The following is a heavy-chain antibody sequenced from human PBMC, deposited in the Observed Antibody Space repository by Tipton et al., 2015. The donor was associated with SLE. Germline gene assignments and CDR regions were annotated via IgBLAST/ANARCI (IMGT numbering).Heavy chain of an antibody. V-gene: IGHV4-59*10. CDR3: ASGGDYDFGGWFDP. J-gene: IGHJ5*02. Sequence: TLSLTCAVYGGSFSGYYWSWIRQPAGKGLEWIGRIYTSGSTNYNPSLKSRVTISVDTSKNQFSLKLSSVTAADTAVYYCASGGDYDFGGWFDPWGQGTLVTVSS. D-gene: IGHD3-3*01. CDR1: GGSFSGYY. CDR2: IYTSGST.